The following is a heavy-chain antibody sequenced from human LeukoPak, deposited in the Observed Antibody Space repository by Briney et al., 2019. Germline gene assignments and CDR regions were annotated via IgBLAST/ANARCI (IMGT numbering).Heavy chain of an antibody. D-gene: IGHD3-9*01. Sequence: PGGSLRLSCAASGFTFSSYAMSWVRQAPGKGLEWVSAISGSSGSTYYADSVKGRFTISRDNSKNTLYLQMNSLRAEDTAVYYCAKDRVTTIFPYYFDYWGQGTLVTVSS. CDR3: AKDRVTTIFPYYFDY. J-gene: IGHJ4*02. CDR1: GFTFSSYA. V-gene: IGHV3-23*01. CDR2: ISGSSGST.